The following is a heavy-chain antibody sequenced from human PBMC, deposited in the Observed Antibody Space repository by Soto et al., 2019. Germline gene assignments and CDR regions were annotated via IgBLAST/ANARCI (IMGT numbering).Heavy chain of an antibody. D-gene: IGHD3-3*01. CDR2: ISYDGSNK. Sequence: QVQLVESGGGVVQPGRSLRLSCAASGFTFSSYGMHWVRQAPGKGLEWVAVISYDGSNKYYADSVKGRFTISRDNSNNTLYLQMNSLRAEDTAVYYCAKKSFAYYDFWSGRYYYYYYGMDVWGQGTTVTVSS. CDR1: GFTFSSYG. CDR3: AKKSFAYYDFWSGRYYYYYYGMDV. J-gene: IGHJ6*02. V-gene: IGHV3-30*18.